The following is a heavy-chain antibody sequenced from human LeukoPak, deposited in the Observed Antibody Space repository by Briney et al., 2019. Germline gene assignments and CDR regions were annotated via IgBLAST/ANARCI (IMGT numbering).Heavy chain of an antibody. CDR2: INPNRGDT. CDR3: ARDNSVGDNAWWFDP. V-gene: IGHV1-2*06. Sequence: ASVKVSCKASGYTFIDYYLHWLRQAPGQGLEWMGRINPNRGDTKPAQKFQGRVTMTRDMSTSTDYMELSSLRSEDTAIYYCARDNSVGDNAWWFDPWGQGTLVTVSS. J-gene: IGHJ5*02. D-gene: IGHD1-26*01. CDR1: GYTFIDYY.